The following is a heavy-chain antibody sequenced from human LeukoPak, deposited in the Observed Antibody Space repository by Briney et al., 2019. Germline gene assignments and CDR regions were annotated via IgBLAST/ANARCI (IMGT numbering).Heavy chain of an antibody. CDR2: INPSGGST. Sequence: ASVKVSCTSSGYTFTSYYMYWVRQAPGQGLEWVALINPSGGSTNYAQKFQGRVTMTRDMSTSTVYLEVNSLRSEDTAVYYCTRGVHVRKYDSNQNCFDPWGQGTLVTVSS. J-gene: IGHJ5*02. CDR1: GYTFTSYY. D-gene: IGHD3-22*01. CDR3: TRGVHVRKYDSNQNCFDP. V-gene: IGHV1-46*01.